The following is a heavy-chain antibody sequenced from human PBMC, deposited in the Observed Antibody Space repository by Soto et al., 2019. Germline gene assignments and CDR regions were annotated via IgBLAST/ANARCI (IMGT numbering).Heavy chain of an antibody. CDR1: GYTFTGYY. J-gene: IGHJ4*02. V-gene: IGHV1-2*02. CDR2: INPNSGGT. CDR3: ARVINGDGYNYDY. Sequence: ASVKVSCKASGYTFTGYYMHWVRQAPGQGLEWMGWINPNSGGTNYAQKFQGRVTMTRDTSISTAYMELSRLRSDDTAVYYCARVINGDGYNYDYWGQGTLVTV. D-gene: IGHD5-12*01.